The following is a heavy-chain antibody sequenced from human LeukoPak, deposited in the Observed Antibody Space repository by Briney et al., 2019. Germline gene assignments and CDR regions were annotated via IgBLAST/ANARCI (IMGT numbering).Heavy chain of an antibody. CDR2: INPNSGGT. D-gene: IGHD4-17*01. V-gene: IGHV1-2*02. Sequence: ASVTVSCEASGYTFTGYYMHWVRQAPGQGLEWMGWINPNSGGTNYAQKFQGRVTMTRDTSISTAYMELSRLRSDDTAVYYCRTDRYGDYGDYIDYWGQGTLVTVSS. J-gene: IGHJ4*02. CDR3: RTDRYGDYGDYIDY. CDR1: GYTFTGYY.